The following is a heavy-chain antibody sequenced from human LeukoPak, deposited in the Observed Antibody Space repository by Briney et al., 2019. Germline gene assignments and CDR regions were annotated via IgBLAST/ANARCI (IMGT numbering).Heavy chain of an antibody. CDR3: ARQTRDSSGSRGYSFDF. D-gene: IGHD3-10*01. J-gene: IGHJ4*02. V-gene: IGHV5-51*01. Sequence: GESLKISCKGSGYIFTHNWIGWVRQMPGKGLEWMGIIYPGDSDTRYSPSFEGQVTISVDKSISTAYLQWSSLKASDTAMYYCARQTRDSSGSRGYSFDFWGQGTLVTVSS. CDR1: GYIFTHNW. CDR2: IYPGDSDT.